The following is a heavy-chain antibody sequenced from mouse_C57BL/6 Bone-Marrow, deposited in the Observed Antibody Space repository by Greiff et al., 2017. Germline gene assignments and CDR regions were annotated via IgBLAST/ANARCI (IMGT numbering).Heavy chain of an antibody. J-gene: IGHJ3*01. CDR1: GFTFSSYA. D-gene: IGHD4-1*01. CDR3: ARDRWAWFAY. Sequence: EVQRVESGGGLVKPGGSLKLSCAASGFTFSSYAMSWVRQTPEKRLEWVATISDGGSYTYYPDNVKGRFTISRDNAKNNLYLQMSHLKSEDTAMYYCARDRWAWFAYWGQGTLVTVSA. CDR2: ISDGGSYT. V-gene: IGHV5-4*01.